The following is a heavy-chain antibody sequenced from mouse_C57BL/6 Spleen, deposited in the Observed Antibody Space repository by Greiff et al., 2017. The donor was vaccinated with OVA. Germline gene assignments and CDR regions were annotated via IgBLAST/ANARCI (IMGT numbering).Heavy chain of an antibody. D-gene: IGHD1-1*01. J-gene: IGHJ4*01. CDR2: IYPGDGDT. CDR3: TRHGYGVYAMDY. Sequence: QVQLQQSGAELVKPGASVKISCKASGYAFSSYWMNWVKQRPGKGLEWIGQIYPGDGDTNYNGKFKGKATLTADKSSSTAYMQLSSLTSEDSAVFCCTRHGYGVYAMDYWGQGTSVTVSS. V-gene: IGHV1-80*01. CDR1: GYAFSSYW.